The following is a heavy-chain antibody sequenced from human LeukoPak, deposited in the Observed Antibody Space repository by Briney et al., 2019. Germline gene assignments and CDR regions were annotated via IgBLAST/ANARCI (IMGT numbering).Heavy chain of an antibody. J-gene: IGHJ4*02. V-gene: IGHV1-2*02. CDR2: INPNSGGT. Sequence: GASVKVSCKASGYTFTGYYMHWVRQAPGQGLEWMGWINPNSGGTNYAQKFQGRVTMTRDTSISTAYMELSRLRSDDTAVYYCAGGYCSGGSCYIQSFDYWGQGTLVTVSS. CDR3: AGGYCSGGSCYIQSFDY. D-gene: IGHD2-15*01. CDR1: GYTFTGYY.